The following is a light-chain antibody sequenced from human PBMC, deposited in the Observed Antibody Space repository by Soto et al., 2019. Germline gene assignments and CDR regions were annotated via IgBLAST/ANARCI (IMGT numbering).Light chain of an antibody. CDR3: AAWDDSLNGYV. Sequence: QAVVTQPPSASGTPGHRVTISCSVVRSNIGKFSVSWYQHLPGTAPRLLIYSSFQRPSGVPERFSASKSGTSASLAISGLQSDDEADYYCAAWDDSLNGYVFGSGTKLTVL. V-gene: IGLV1-44*01. CDR2: SSF. CDR1: RSNIGKFS. J-gene: IGLJ1*01.